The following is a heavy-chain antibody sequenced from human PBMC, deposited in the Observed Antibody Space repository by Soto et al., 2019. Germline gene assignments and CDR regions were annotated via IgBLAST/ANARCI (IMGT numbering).Heavy chain of an antibody. CDR1: GGSISSGGYY. D-gene: IGHD6-6*01. J-gene: IGHJ4*02. CDR2: IYYSGST. CDR3: ARGKGYSSSNFDY. Sequence: SLTCTVSGGSISSGGYYWSWIRQHPGKGLEWIGYIYYSGSTYYNPSLKSRVTISVDTSKNQFSLKLSSVTAADTAVYYCARGKGYSSSNFDYWGQGTLVTVSS. V-gene: IGHV4-31*03.